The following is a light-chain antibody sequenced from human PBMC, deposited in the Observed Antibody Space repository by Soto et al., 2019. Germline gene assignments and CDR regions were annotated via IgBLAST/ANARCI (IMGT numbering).Light chain of an antibody. CDR1: NSNIGTYT. CDR2: NNN. CDR3: EAWADSLTGRV. Sequence: QSVLTQPPSASGTPGQRVTISCSGGNSNIGTYTVNWYQQLPGTAPKLLLYNNNKRPSGVPDRFSGSKSGTSASLAISGRQSEDDADYYCEAWADSLTGRVFGGWTQLTVL. J-gene: IGLJ3*02. V-gene: IGLV1-44*01.